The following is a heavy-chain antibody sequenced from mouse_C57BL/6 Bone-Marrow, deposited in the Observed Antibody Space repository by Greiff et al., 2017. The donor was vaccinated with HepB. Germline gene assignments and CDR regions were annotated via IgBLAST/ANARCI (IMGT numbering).Heavy chain of an antibody. CDR3: ARQTGYGNYFYAMDY. CDR2: ISNGGGST. D-gene: IGHD2-10*02. J-gene: IGHJ4*01. CDR1: GFTFSDYY. V-gene: IGHV5-12*01. Sequence: EVKLMESGGGLVQPGGSLKLSCAASGFTFSDYYMYWVRQTPEKRLEWVAYISNGGGSTYYPDTVKGRFTISRDNAKNTLYLQMSRLKSEDTAMYYCARQTGYGNYFYAMDYWGQGASVTVSS.